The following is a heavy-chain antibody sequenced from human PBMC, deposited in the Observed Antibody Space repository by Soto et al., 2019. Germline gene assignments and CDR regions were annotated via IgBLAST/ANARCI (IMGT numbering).Heavy chain of an antibody. D-gene: IGHD3-10*01. J-gene: IGHJ4*02. CDR1: GFSLRSSGVG. Sequence: QITLKESGPTLVKPTQTLTLTCTFSGFSLRSSGVGVGWIRQPPGKALGWLAVIYWDDAERYSPSLKTRLTITKDTSKNQVVLRMTNMDPVDTATYYCARSFGPFDYWGQGTLVTVSS. CDR3: ARSFGPFDY. CDR2: IYWDDAE. V-gene: IGHV2-5*02.